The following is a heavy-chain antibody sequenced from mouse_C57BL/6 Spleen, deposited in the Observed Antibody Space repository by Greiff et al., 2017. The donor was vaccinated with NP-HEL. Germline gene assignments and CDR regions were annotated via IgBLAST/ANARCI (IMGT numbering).Heavy chain of an antibody. J-gene: IGHJ4*01. CDR3: ARAGYGNYRAMDY. V-gene: IGHV5-16*01. CDR1: GFTFSDYY. CDR2: INYDGSST. D-gene: IGHD2-1*01. Sequence: EVQLVESEGGLVQPGSSMKLSCTASGFTFSDYYMAWVRQVPEKGLEWVANINYDGSSTYYLDSLKSRFIISSDNAKNMLYLQMSSLKSEDTATYYCARAGYGNYRAMDYWGQGTSVTVSS.